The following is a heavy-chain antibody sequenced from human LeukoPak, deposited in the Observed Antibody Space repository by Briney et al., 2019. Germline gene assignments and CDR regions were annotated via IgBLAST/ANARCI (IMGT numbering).Heavy chain of an antibody. CDR3: ARDGTYTDYDPDFDI. CDR1: GFTFRRFW. D-gene: IGHD5-12*01. V-gene: IGHV3-7*01. CDR2: IKQDGSEK. J-gene: IGHJ4*02. Sequence: GGSLRLSCAASGFTFRRFWMSWVRQAPGKGREWVANIKQDGSEKYYVDSVKGRFTISRDNAKNSLYLQMKSLRAEDTAVFYCARDGTYTDYDPDFDIWGQGTLVTVSS.